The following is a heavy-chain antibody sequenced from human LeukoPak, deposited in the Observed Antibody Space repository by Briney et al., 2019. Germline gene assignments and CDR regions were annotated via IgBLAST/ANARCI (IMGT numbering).Heavy chain of an antibody. V-gene: IGHV3-23*01. D-gene: IGHD4-23*01. Sequence: PGGSLRLSCAASGFTFSSYAMRWVRQAPGKGLEWVSSISGSATNTYYADSVKGRFTISRDNSKNTLYLQMNSLRAEDTAVYYCAKDSLGGNSGSFDYWGQGTLVTVSSGMDVWGQGTTVTVSS. CDR2: ISGSATNT. J-gene: IGHJ6*02. CDR1: GFTFSSYA. CDR3: AKDSLGGNSGSFDYWGQGTLVTVSSGMDV.